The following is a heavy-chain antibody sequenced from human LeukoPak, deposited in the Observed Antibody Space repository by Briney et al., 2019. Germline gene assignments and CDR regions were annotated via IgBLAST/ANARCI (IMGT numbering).Heavy chain of an antibody. D-gene: IGHD1-26*01. Sequence: GGSLRLSCAASGFTFSSYSMIWVRQAPGEGLEWVSSITSSSHYIYYADSLKGRFTISRDNAKNSLYLQMNSLRDEDTAVYYCARGSYYSRGYTYYYMDVWGKGTTVTVSS. J-gene: IGHJ6*03. CDR3: ARGSYYSRGYTYYYMDV. CDR1: GFTFSSYS. V-gene: IGHV3-21*01. CDR2: ITSSSHYI.